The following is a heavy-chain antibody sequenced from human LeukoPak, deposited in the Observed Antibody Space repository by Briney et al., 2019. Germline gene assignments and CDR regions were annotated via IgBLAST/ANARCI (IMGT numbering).Heavy chain of an antibody. J-gene: IGHJ3*02. V-gene: IGHV3-23*01. D-gene: IGHD3-22*01. CDR2: ISGSGTAT. CDR1: GFTFSSYP. Sequence: GGSLRLSCAASGFTFSSYPMSWVRQAPGEGLLWISTISGSGTATHYADSVKGRFTISRDNSESTLYLQMNSLRADDTATYYCARETGLGYYDSSGYLTAFDIWGQGTMVTVSS. CDR3: ARETGLGYYDSSGYLTAFDI.